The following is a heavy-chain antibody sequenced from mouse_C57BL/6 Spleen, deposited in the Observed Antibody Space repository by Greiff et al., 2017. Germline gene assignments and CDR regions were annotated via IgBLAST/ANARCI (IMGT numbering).Heavy chain of an antibody. V-gene: IGHV1-64*01. CDR3: ARSTANWDVDY. CDR2: IHPNSGST. J-gene: IGHJ2*01. Sequence: QVQLQQSGAELVKPGASVKLSCKASGYTFTSYWMHWVKQRPGQGLEWIGMIHPNSGSTNYNEKFKSKATLTVDKSSSTAYMQLSSLTSEDSAVYYCARSTANWDVDYWGQGTTLTVSS. D-gene: IGHD4-1*01. CDR1: GYTFTSYW.